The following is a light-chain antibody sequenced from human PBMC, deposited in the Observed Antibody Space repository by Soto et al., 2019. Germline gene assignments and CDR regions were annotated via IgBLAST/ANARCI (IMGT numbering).Light chain of an antibody. Sequence: QSVLTQPPSASGTPGQRVTISCSGGSSNIGSNTINWYQQLPGTAPKLLIYSNNKRPSGVPDRFSGSKSGTSASLAISGLQSEDEADYYCAAWDDNLNGVLFGGGTKLTVL. CDR1: SSNIGSNT. V-gene: IGLV1-44*01. CDR2: SNN. CDR3: AAWDDNLNGVL. J-gene: IGLJ2*01.